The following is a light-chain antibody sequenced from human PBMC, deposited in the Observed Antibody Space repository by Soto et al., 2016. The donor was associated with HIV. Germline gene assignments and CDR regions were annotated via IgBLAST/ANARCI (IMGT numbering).Light chain of an antibody. Sequence: SYELTQPPSVSVAPGKAATITCGGNTIEDKSVHWYQQKPGQAPVLVLYDDKKRPSGIPERFSGSNSGNAATLTISKVEAGDEADYYCQVWGSYSDHYVFGGGTKVTVL. CDR2: DDK. CDR1: TIEDKS. V-gene: IGLV3-21*03. J-gene: IGLJ1*01. CDR3: QVWGSYSDHYV.